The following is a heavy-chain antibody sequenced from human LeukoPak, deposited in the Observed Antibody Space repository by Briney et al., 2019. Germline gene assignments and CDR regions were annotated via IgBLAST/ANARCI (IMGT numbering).Heavy chain of an antibody. D-gene: IGHD2-8*01. J-gene: IGHJ5*02. CDR3: PRGFSNGNWFDP. CDR2: MNPNSGNT. V-gene: IGHV1-8*01. Sequence: ASVKVSCKASGYTFTSYDINWVRQATGQGLEWMGWMNPNSGNTGYAQKFQGRVTMTTSTSISTAYMELSSLGSEDTAVYYCPRGFSNGNWFDPWGQGTLVTVSS. CDR1: GYTFTSYD.